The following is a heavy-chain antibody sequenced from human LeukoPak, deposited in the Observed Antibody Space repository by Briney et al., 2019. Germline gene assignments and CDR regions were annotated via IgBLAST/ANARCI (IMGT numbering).Heavy chain of an antibody. V-gene: IGHV4-59*08. CDR2: IYYSGST. D-gene: IGHD4-17*01. J-gene: IGHJ4*02. CDR3: AGTRVKQGYGDYLDY. Sequence: KPSETLSLTCTVSGGSISSYCWSWIRQPPGKGLEWIGYIYYSGSTNYNPSLKSRVTISVDTSKNQFSLKLNSVTAADTAVYHCAGTRVKQGYGDYLDYWGQGTLVTVSS. CDR1: GGSISSYC.